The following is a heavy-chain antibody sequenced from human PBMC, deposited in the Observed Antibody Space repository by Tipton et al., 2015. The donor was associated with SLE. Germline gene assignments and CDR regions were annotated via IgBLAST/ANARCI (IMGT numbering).Heavy chain of an antibody. CDR2: IYYSGRA. Sequence: TLSLTCTVSGGSISTDDFYWSWIRQNPARGLEWIGYIYYSGRAYYNPSLKSRLSISLDTSKNHFSLTLSSVTAADTALYFCARGVAERLGLDFWGQGSLVTVSS. D-gene: IGHD6-19*01. CDR3: ARGVAERLGLDF. J-gene: IGHJ4*02. CDR1: GGSISTDDFY. V-gene: IGHV4-30-4*01.